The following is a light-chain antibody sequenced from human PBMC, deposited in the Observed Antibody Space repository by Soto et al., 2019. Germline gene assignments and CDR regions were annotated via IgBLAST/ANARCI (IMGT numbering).Light chain of an antibody. CDR2: GAS. J-gene: IGKJ2*01. CDR1: QSVSSSY. Sequence: EIVLTQSPGTLSLSPGERATLSCRASQSVSSSYLAWYQQKPVQAPMLLIYGASSRATGIPDRFSGSGSGTDFTFTITRLEPEDFAVDYCQQYGSSPPYTFGQGTKVESK. V-gene: IGKV3-20*01. CDR3: QQYGSSPPYT.